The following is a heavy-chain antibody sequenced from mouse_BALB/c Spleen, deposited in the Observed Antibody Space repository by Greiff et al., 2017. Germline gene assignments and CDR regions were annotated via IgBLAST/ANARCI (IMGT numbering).Heavy chain of an antibody. Sequence: EVKVVESGGDLVKPGGSLKLSCAASGFTFSSYGMSWVRQTPDKRLEWVATISSGGSYTYYPDSVKGRFTISRDNAKNTLYLQMSSLKSEDTAMYYCARKGRYDDFDYWGQGTTLTVSS. CDR2: ISSGGSYT. CDR3: ARKGRYDDFDY. D-gene: IGHD2-14*01. V-gene: IGHV5-6*01. CDR1: GFTFSSYG. J-gene: IGHJ2*01.